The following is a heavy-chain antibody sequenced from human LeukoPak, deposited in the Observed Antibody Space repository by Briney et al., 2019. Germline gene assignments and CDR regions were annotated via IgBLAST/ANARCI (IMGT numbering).Heavy chain of an antibody. D-gene: IGHD3-10*01. Sequence: GGSLRLSCAASGFTVSSNYMNWVRQAPGKGLEWVSSISSSSSYIYYADSVKGRFTISRDNARNSLYLQMNSLRAEDTAVYYCAREAYYYGSGGSWFDPWGQGTLVTVSS. J-gene: IGHJ5*02. V-gene: IGHV3-21*01. CDR3: AREAYYYGSGGSWFDP. CDR2: ISSSSSYI. CDR1: GFTVSSNY.